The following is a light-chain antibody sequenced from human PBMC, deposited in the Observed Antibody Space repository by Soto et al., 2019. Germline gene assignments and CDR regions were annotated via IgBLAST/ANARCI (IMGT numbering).Light chain of an antibody. J-gene: IGKJ4*01. CDR3: QQYNSYSPLT. CDR1: QSISSW. V-gene: IGKV1-5*03. CDR2: KAS. Sequence: DLQMTQSPSTLSASVGDRVTITCRASQSISSWLAWYQQKPGKAPKLLIYKASSLKSGVPSRFSGSGSGTELTLTISSLQPDDFATYYCQQYNSYSPLTFGGGTKVEIK.